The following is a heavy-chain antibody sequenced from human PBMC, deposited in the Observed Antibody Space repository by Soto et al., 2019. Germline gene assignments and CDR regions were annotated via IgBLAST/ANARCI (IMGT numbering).Heavy chain of an antibody. D-gene: IGHD3-10*01. Sequence: LSLTCAASGFTFSSYSMNWVRPAPGKGLEWVSSISSSSSYIYYADSVKGRFTISRDNAKNSLYLQMNSLRAEDTAVYYCARDPPSPGSETYYYYGMDVWGQGTTVTVSS. V-gene: IGHV3-21*01. CDR3: ARDPPSPGSETYYYYGMDV. CDR1: GFTFSSYS. CDR2: ISSSSSYI. J-gene: IGHJ6*02.